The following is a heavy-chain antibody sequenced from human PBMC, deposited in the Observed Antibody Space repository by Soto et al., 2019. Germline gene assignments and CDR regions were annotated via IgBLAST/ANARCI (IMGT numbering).Heavy chain of an antibody. CDR3: AKVTSARVFYFGLDV. CDR2: MSGSAGRT. Sequence: GGSLRLSCAASGFTFTSYAMSWVRQAPGKGLEWVSIMSGSAGRTYYADSVKGRFSISRDNSKNTLYLHMNSLRAEDTAIYYCAKVTSARVFYFGLDVRGQGTTVTVSS. D-gene: IGHD2-2*01. CDR1: GFTFTSYA. J-gene: IGHJ6*02. V-gene: IGHV3-23*01.